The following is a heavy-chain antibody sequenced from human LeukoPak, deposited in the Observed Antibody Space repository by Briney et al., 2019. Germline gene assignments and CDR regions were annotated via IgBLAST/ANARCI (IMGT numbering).Heavy chain of an antibody. CDR3: ARGVRYFDWSPFDY. Sequence: SETLSLTCAVYGGSFSGYYWSWIRQPPGKGLEWIGEINHSGSTNYNPSLKGRVTISVDTSKNQFSLKLSSVTAADTAVYYCARGVRYFDWSPFDYWGQGTLVTVS. D-gene: IGHD3-9*01. CDR1: GGSFSGYY. CDR2: INHSGST. J-gene: IGHJ4*02. V-gene: IGHV4-34*01.